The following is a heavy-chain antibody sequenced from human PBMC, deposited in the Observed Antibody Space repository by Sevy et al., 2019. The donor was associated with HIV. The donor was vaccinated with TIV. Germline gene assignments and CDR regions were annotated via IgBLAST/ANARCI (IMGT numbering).Heavy chain of an antibody. CDR3: ARDYSSSWYGPGYYYMDV. CDR1: GFTVSSNY. D-gene: IGHD6-13*01. J-gene: IGHJ6*03. V-gene: IGHV3-53*01. Sequence: GGSVRLSCAASGFTVSSNYMSWVRQAPGKGLEWVSVIYSGGSTYYADSVKGRFTISRDNSKNTLYLQMNSLRAEDTAVYYCARDYSSSWYGPGYYYMDVWGKGTTVTVSS. CDR2: IYSGGST.